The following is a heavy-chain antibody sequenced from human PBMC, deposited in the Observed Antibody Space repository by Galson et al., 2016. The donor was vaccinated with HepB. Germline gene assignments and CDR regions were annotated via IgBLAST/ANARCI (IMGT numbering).Heavy chain of an antibody. Sequence: SLRLSCAASGFVFSNFGLSWVRQAPGKGLEWVASISPSRTAYYSDSVQGRFTISRDNSNNTLYLQRNGLRAQDTAVYYRAKERLVRRIFDHWGQGTLLTVSS. CDR1: GFVFSNFG. CDR2: ISPSRTA. V-gene: IGHV3-23*01. CDR3: AKERLVRRIFDH. D-gene: IGHD1-1*01. J-gene: IGHJ4*02.